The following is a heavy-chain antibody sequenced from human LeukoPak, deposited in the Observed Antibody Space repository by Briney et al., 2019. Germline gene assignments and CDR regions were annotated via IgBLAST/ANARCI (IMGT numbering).Heavy chain of an antibody. CDR2: ISGSGAST. CDR3: SNRNSA. J-gene: IGHJ5*02. V-gene: IGHV3-23*01. Sequence: GGSLRLSCAASGFPFSTYAMTWVRQAPGKGLEWVSSISGSGASTFYADSVKGRFTISRDNSKNTLYLQMNSLRAEDTAVYYCSNRNSAWGQATLVTVSS. CDR1: GFPFSTYA. D-gene: IGHD1-14*01.